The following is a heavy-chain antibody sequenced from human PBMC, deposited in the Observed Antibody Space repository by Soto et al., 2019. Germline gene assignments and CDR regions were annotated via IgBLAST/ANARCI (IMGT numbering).Heavy chain of an antibody. CDR3: VRVMSELYDGAFDI. D-gene: IGHD5-12*01. CDR1: GFTFSSYS. Sequence: EVQLVESGGGLVKPGGSLTLSCAASGFTFSSYSFNWVRQAPGKGLEWVSSISSSLSYIYYADSLKGRFTISRDNAKNALDLQMNSLRAEDTAVYYCVRVMSELYDGAFDIWGQGTLVTVSS. V-gene: IGHV3-21*01. CDR2: ISSSLSYI. J-gene: IGHJ3*02.